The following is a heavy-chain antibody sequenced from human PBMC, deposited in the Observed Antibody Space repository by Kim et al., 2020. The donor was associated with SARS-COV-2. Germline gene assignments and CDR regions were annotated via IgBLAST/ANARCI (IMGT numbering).Heavy chain of an antibody. CDR3: ARGGGCSSTSCYFSYYYYGMDV. CDR1: GYTFTSYD. CDR2: MNPNSGNT. D-gene: IGHD2-2*01. Sequence: ASVKVSCKASGYTFTSYDINWVRQATGQGLEWMGWMNPNSGNTGYAQKFQGRVTMTRNTSISTAYMELSSLRSEDTAVYYCARGGGCSSTSCYFSYYYYGMDVWGQGTTVTVSS. J-gene: IGHJ6*02. V-gene: IGHV1-8*01.